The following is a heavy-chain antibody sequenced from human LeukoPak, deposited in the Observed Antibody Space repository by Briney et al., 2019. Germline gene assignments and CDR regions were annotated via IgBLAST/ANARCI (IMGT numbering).Heavy chain of an antibody. D-gene: IGHD2-2*01. Sequence: PSETLSLTCAVYGGSFSGYYWSWIRQPPGKGLEWIGEINHSGSTNYNPSLKSRVTISVDTSKNQFSLKLSSVTAADTAVYYCARGLGVGDIVVVPAAMRYFDYWGQGTLVTVSS. CDR1: GGSFSGYY. CDR3: ARGLGVGDIVVVPAAMRYFDY. J-gene: IGHJ4*02. V-gene: IGHV4-34*01. CDR2: INHSGST.